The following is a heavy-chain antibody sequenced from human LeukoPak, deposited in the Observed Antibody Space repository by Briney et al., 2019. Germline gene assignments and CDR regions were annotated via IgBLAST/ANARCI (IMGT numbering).Heavy chain of an antibody. J-gene: IGHJ3*02. CDR1: GRSFNGYY. CDR3: ASPTSYCSSSSCWDAFDI. V-gene: IGHV4-34*01. D-gene: IGHD2-2*01. CDR2: INHSGST. Sequence: SETLSLTCAVYGRSFNGYYWTWIRQPPGKGLEWIGEINHSGSTNYNPSLKSRVTISVDTSKNQFSLKLSSVTAADTAVYYCASPTSYCSSSSCWDAFDIWGQGTMVTVSS.